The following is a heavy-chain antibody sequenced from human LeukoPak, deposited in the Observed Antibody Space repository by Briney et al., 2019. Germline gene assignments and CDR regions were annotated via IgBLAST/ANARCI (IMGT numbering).Heavy chain of an antibody. CDR2: ISYDGSNK. Sequence: GGSLRLSCTASGFTFSSYAMHWVRQAPGKGLEWVAVISYDGSNKYYADSVKGRFTISRDNAKNSLYLQMNSLRAEDTAVYYCAELGITMIGGVWGKGTTVTISS. CDR3: AELGITMIGGV. D-gene: IGHD3-10*02. V-gene: IGHV3-30*04. CDR1: GFTFSSYA. J-gene: IGHJ6*04.